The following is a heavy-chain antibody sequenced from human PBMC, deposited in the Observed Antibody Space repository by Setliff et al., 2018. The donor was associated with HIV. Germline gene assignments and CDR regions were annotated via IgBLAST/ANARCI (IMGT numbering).Heavy chain of an antibody. CDR1: RFSFTTSW. V-gene: IGHV3-7*03. Sequence: PGGSLRLSCAASRFSFTTSWMTWVRQAPGKGLEWIANINQDGNKKYHAGSVWGRFTISRDNAKNSLYLQMNSLRAEDTALYYCAKGTSYGVPRGVMDVWGKGTTVTVSS. D-gene: IGHD4-17*01. CDR2: INQDGNKK. CDR3: AKGTSYGVPRGVMDV. J-gene: IGHJ6*04.